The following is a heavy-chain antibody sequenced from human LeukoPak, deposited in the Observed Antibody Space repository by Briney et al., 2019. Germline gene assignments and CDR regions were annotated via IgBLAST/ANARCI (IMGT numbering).Heavy chain of an antibody. CDR2: INTNTGNP. J-gene: IGHJ5*02. Sequence: ASVTVSCKASGYTFTSYAMNWVRQAPGQGLEWMGWINTNTGNPTYAQGFTGRFVFSLDTSVSTAYLQISSLKAEDTAMYYCARGHYYGSGSYYNWFDPWGQGTLVTVSS. CDR1: GYTFTSYA. D-gene: IGHD3-10*01. V-gene: IGHV7-4-1*02. CDR3: ARGHYYGSGSYYNWFDP.